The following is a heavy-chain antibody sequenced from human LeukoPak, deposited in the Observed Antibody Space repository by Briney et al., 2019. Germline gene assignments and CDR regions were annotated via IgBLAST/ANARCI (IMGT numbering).Heavy chain of an antibody. V-gene: IGHV3-7*01. D-gene: IGHD1-26*01. Sequence: GGSLRLSCVATGFTFTKHWMSWVRQSRGRGLECVAKIREDGNERHYVDSVKGRFTISRDNARNSLYLQMNNVRVDDTAVYYCVRDYRGGWNDYWGQGTQVTVSS. CDR3: VRDYRGGWNDY. CDR1: GFTFTKHW. J-gene: IGHJ4*02. CDR2: IREDGNER.